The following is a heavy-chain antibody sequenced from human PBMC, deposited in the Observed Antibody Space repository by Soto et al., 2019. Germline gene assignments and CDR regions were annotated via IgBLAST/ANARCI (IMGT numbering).Heavy chain of an antibody. V-gene: IGHV4-30-4*01. CDR2: IYYSGST. CDR3: ARESGSYGCKNFDY. J-gene: IGHJ4*02. Sequence: QVQLQESGPGLVKPSQTLSLTCTVSGGSISSGDYYWSWIRQPPWKGLEWIGYIYYSGSTYYNPSLKSRVTISVDTSKNQVSRKLSSVTAADTAVYYCARESGSYGCKNFDYWGPGTLVTVSS. D-gene: IGHD1-26*01. CDR1: GGSISSGDYY.